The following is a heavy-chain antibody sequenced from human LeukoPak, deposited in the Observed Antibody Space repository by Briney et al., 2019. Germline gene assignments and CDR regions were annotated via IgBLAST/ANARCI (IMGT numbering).Heavy chain of an antibody. CDR3: ARSYYDFWSGYYTRAFDI. J-gene: IGHJ3*02. D-gene: IGHD3-3*01. V-gene: IGHV4-59*12. CDR2: IYYSGST. CDR1: GGSISSYY. Sequence: PSETLSLTCTVSGGSISSYYWSWIRQPPGKGLEWIGYIYYSGSTYYNPSLKSRVTISVDTSKNQFSLKLSSVTAADTAVYYCARSYYDFWSGYYTRAFDIWGQGTMVTVSS.